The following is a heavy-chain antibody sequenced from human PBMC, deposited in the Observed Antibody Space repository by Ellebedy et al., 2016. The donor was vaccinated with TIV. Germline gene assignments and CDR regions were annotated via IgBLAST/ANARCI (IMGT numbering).Heavy chain of an antibody. CDR3: AKDGNGEGWLDP. CDR1: GFKFNFYA. D-gene: IGHD4-17*01. Sequence: GESLKISCPASGFKFNFYAMHWVRQAPGKGLEWVAFIWYDGSHKSHADSVKGRFTISRDNSNNTLYLQMNNLRAEDTAVYYCAKDGNGEGWLDPWGQGTLVTVSS. V-gene: IGHV3-30*02. J-gene: IGHJ5*02. CDR2: IWYDGSHK.